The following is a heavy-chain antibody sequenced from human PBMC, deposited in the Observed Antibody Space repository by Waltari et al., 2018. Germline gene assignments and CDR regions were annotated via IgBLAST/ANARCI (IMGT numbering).Heavy chain of an antibody. D-gene: IGHD3-3*01. Sequence: QVRLVQSGAEVKKPGASVKVSCKVSGYTLTELSMHRVRQAPGKGLEWMGGFDPEDGETIYAQKFQGRVTMTEDTSTDTAYMELSSLRSEDTAVYYCATSPSVLRFLEWTHSDAFDIWGQGTMVTVSS. V-gene: IGHV1-24*01. CDR1: GYTLTELS. CDR3: ATSPSVLRFLEWTHSDAFDI. CDR2: FDPEDGET. J-gene: IGHJ3*02.